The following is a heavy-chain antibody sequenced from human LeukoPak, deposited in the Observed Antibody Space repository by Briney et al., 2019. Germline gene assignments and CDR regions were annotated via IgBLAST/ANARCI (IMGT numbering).Heavy chain of an antibody. Sequence: TGGSLRLSCAASGFTFSNYWMTWVRQAPGKGLERVADTKQDGSEKLYVNSVRGRFTISRDNAKMSLFLQMNSLRAEDTAVYYCARDNGVVHGVYYMDVWGKGTTVTVS. D-gene: IGHD3-3*01. J-gene: IGHJ6*03. CDR3: ARDNGVVHGVYYMDV. V-gene: IGHV3-7*01. CDR1: GFTFSNYW. CDR2: TKQDGSEK.